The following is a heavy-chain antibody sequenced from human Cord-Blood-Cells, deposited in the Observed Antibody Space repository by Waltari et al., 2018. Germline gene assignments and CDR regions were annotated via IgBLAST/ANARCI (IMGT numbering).Heavy chain of an antibody. CDR3: ARGGGYDIYFDY. CDR1: GFPFSSYW. Sequence: EVQLVESGGGLVQPGGSLRLSCEASGFPFSSYWMSWVRQAPGKGLEWVANIKQDGSEKYYVDSVKGRFTISRDNAKNSLYLQMNSLRAEDTAVYYCARGGGYDIYFDYWGQGTLVTVSS. CDR2: IKQDGSEK. V-gene: IGHV3-7*01. J-gene: IGHJ4*02. D-gene: IGHD5-12*01.